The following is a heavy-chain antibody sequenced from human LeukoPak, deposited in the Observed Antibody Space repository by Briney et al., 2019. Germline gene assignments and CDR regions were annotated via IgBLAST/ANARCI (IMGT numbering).Heavy chain of an antibody. Sequence: PSETLSLTCAVYGGSFSGYYWSWIRQPPGKGLEWIGEINHSGSTNYNPSLKSRVTISVDTSKNQFSLKLSSVTAADTAVYYCARIGQLASHYYYGMDVWGQGTTVTVYS. D-gene: IGHD6-6*01. V-gene: IGHV4-34*01. CDR1: GGSFSGYY. CDR2: INHSGST. J-gene: IGHJ6*02. CDR3: ARIGQLASHYYYGMDV.